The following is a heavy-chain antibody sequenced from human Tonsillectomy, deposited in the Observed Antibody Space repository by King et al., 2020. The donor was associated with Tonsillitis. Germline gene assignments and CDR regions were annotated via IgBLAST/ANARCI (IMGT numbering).Heavy chain of an antibody. J-gene: IGHJ4*02. CDR2: ISYDGSNK. V-gene: IGHV3-30-3*01. CDR1: GFTFSSYA. Sequence: VQLVESGGGVVQPGRSLRLSCAASGFTFSSYAMHWVRQAPGKGLEWVAVISYDGSNKYYADSVKGRFSISRDNSKNTLYLQMNSLRAEDTAVYYCARGSNYYYDTSGSPTYYFAYWGQGTLVTVSS. D-gene: IGHD3-22*01. CDR3: ARGSNYYYDTSGSPTYYFAY.